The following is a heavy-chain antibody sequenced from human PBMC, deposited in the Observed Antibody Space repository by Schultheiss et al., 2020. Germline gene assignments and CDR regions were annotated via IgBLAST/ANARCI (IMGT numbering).Heavy chain of an antibody. D-gene: IGHD3-3*01. Sequence: GGSLRLSCAASGFTFSSYDMHWVRQATGKGLEWVSAIGTAGDTYYPGSVKGRFTISRENAKNSLFLQLSNLRAGDTAVYYCARSNTYYDFWSGYSTGIRSRYFDLWGRGTLVTVSS. CDR1: GFTFSSYD. V-gene: IGHV3-13*01. CDR2: IGTAGDT. J-gene: IGHJ2*01. CDR3: ARSNTYYDFWSGYSTGIRSRYFDL.